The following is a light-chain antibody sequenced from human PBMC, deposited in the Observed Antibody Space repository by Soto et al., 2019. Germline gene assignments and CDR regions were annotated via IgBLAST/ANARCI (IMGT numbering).Light chain of an antibody. V-gene: IGKV1-39*01. CDR1: QRISSY. Sequence: DIQMTQSPSSLSASLGDRVTITCRASQRISSYLNWFQQKPGKAPKLLIYSASSLQSGVPSRFSGSGSGTDFTLTISKLQPEDFATYYCHQNYGSPLTFGGGTTVEIK. J-gene: IGKJ4*01. CDR2: SAS. CDR3: HQNYGSPLT.